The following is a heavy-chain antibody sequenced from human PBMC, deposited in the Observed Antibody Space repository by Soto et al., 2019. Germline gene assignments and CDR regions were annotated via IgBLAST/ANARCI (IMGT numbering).Heavy chain of an antibody. J-gene: IGHJ4*02. CDR2: IYYSGST. CDR3: ARHSNRNYGMYYFDY. Sequence: SETLSLTCAVYGGSFSGYYWSWIRQPPGKGLEWIGYIYYSGSTKYKPSLKSRVTISVDTSKNQFSLKVSSATAADTAVYYCARHSNRNYGMYYFDYWGLGALVTVSS. D-gene: IGHD4-4*01. CDR1: GGSFSGYY. V-gene: IGHV4-59*08.